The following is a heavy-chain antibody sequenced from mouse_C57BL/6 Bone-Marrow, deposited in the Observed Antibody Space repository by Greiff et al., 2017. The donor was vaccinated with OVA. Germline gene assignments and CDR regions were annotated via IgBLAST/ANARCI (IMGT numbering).Heavy chain of an antibody. Sequence: VQLQQSGPELVKPGASVKISCKASGYAFSSSWMNWVKQRPGKGLEWIGRIYPGDGDTNYNGKFKGKATLTADKSSSTAYMQLSSLTSEDSAVYFCANYYSGSNRYYFDDWGQGTTLTVSS. J-gene: IGHJ2*01. CDR3: ANYYSGSNRYYFDD. V-gene: IGHV1-82*01. D-gene: IGHD1-1*01. CDR1: GYAFSSSW. CDR2: IYPGDGDT.